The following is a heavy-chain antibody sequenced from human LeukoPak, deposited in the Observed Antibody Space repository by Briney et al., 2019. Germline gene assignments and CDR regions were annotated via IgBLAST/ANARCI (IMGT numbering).Heavy chain of an antibody. Sequence: ASVKVSCKVSGYTLTELSMHWVRQATGQGPEWMGWMNPNSGNTGYAQKFQGRVTITRNTSISTAYMELSSLRSEDTAVYYCARRPTYYYDSSGFFHYYYMDVWGKGTTVTVSS. J-gene: IGHJ6*03. V-gene: IGHV1-8*03. CDR1: GYTLTELS. CDR3: ARRPTYYYDSSGFFHYYYMDV. CDR2: MNPNSGNT. D-gene: IGHD3-22*01.